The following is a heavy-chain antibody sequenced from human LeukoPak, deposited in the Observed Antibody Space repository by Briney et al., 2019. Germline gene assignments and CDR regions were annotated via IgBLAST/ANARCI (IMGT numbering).Heavy chain of an antibody. CDR1: GDSVSSNSAA. Sequence: SQTLSLTCAISGDSVSSNSAAWNWIRQSPSRGLEWLGRTYYRSKWYNDYAVSVKSRITINPDTSKSQFSLQLNSVTPEDTAVYYCARADYYDSSGYYPLFDYWGQGTLVTVSS. D-gene: IGHD3-22*01. J-gene: IGHJ4*02. CDR2: TYYRSKWYN. CDR3: ARADYYDSSGYYPLFDY. V-gene: IGHV6-1*01.